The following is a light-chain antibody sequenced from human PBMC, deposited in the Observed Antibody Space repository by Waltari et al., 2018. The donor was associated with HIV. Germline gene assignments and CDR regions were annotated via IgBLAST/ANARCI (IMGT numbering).Light chain of an antibody. CDR2: AAS. CDR3: QQSYGTPYT. CDR1: QSIAKY. V-gene: IGKV1-39*01. Sequence: DIQMTQSPSSLSAPVGDTDTLTCRTSQSIAKYLKWYQLKPGKVPKFLIYAASSLQSGVPSRFSASGSGTDFTLTINSLQPEDFATYYCQQSYGTPYTFGGGTKVEIK. J-gene: IGKJ4*01.